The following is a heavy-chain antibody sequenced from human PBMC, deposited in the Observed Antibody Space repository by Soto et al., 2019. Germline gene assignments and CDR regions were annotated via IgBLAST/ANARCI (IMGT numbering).Heavy chain of an antibody. J-gene: IGHJ4*02. Sequence: EVQLVESGGGLVQPGGSLKLSCAASGFTFSGSAMHWVRQASGKGLEWVGRIRSKANSYATAYAASVKGRFTISRDDSKNTAYLQMNSLKTEDTAVYYCTSLRLGEFPYWGQGTLVTVSS. CDR3: TSLRLGEFPY. CDR2: IRSKANSYAT. D-gene: IGHD3-16*01. CDR1: GFTFSGSA. V-gene: IGHV3-73*02.